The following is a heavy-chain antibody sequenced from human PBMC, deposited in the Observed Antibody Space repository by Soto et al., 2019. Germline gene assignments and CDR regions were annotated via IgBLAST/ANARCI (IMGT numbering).Heavy chain of an antibody. D-gene: IGHD1-26*01. V-gene: IGHV3-53*01. J-gene: IGHJ4*02. CDR2: IYSGAAT. CDR1: GFTVNSNY. CDR3: ARGGGGYNPFDY. Sequence: EVQLVESGGDFIQPGGSLRLSCAVSGFTVNSNYMSWVRQAPGKGLEWVSVIYSGAATYYADSVKGRFTVSRANSKTTMYLQMKSLSAEDTAVYYCARGGGGYNPFDYWGQGTLVTVSS.